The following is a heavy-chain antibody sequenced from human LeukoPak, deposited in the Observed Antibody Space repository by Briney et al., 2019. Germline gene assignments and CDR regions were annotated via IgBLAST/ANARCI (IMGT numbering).Heavy chain of an antibody. J-gene: IGHJ4*02. CDR2: IVVGSGNT. D-gene: IGHD2-2*01. Sequence: GTSVNVSCKASGFTFTISAVQWVRQARGQRLGWIGWIVVGSGNTNYAQKFQERVTITRDMSTSTAYMELSSLRSEDTAVYYCAAAPWCSSTSCVFDYWGQGTLVTVSS. CDR1: GFTFTISA. V-gene: IGHV1-58*01. CDR3: AAAPWCSSTSCVFDY.